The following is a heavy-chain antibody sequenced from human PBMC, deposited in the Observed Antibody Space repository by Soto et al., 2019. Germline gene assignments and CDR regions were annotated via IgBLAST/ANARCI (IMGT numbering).Heavy chain of an antibody. J-gene: IGHJ4*02. CDR2: IYYSGIT. D-gene: IGHD5-18*01. CDR1: VCSISISSYY. V-gene: IGHV4-39*01. CDR3: ARLIGISGYSYGFFDY. Sequence: SETLSHTWTVSVCSISISSYYWGWIRHPPGKGLECIVSIYYSGITYYNPSLKIRVTISVDTSKNQFSLKLSSVTAADTAVYYCARLIGISGYSYGFFDYWGQGTLVTVSS.